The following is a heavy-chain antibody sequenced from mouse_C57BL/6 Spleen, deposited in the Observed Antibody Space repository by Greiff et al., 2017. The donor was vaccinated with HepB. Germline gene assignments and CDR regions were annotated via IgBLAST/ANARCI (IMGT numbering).Heavy chain of an antibody. D-gene: IGHD2-3*01. CDR2: IYPGSGST. Sequence: QVQLKQPGAELVKPGASVKMSCKASGYTFTSYWITWVKQRPGQGLEWIGDIYPGSGSTNYNEKFKSKATLTVDTSSSTAYMQLSSLTSEDSAVYYCARTGGYYNYAMDYWGQGTSVTVSS. CDR1: GYTFTSYW. V-gene: IGHV1-55*01. J-gene: IGHJ4*01. CDR3: ARTGGYYNYAMDY.